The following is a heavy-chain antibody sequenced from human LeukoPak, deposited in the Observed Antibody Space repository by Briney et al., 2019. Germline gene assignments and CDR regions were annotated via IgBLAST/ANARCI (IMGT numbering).Heavy chain of an antibody. V-gene: IGHV1-46*01. J-gene: IGHJ4*02. Sequence: ASVKVSCKASGYTFTSYYMHWVRQAPGQGLEWMGIINPSGGSTSYAQKFQGRVTMTTDISTSTAYMEVRSLRSDDTAVYYCARDEKWLIDYWGQGTLVTVSS. CDR1: GYTFTSYY. CDR2: INPSGGST. D-gene: IGHD5-12*01. CDR3: ARDEKWLIDY.